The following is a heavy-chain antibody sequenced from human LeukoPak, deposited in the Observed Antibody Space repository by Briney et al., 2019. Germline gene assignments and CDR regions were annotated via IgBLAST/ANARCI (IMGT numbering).Heavy chain of an antibody. CDR3: AKDRHFEGSGSSTWEWDV. J-gene: IGHJ6*04. Sequence: PGGSLRLSCAASGFTFSSYVMSWVRQAPGKGLEWVSAISGSGGSTYYAVSVKGRFTISRDKSKNTLSLQMNILRAEDTAVYYCAKDRHFEGSGSSTWEWDVWGKGTPVTISS. V-gene: IGHV3-23*01. D-gene: IGHD3-10*01. CDR2: ISGSGGST. CDR1: GFTFSSYV.